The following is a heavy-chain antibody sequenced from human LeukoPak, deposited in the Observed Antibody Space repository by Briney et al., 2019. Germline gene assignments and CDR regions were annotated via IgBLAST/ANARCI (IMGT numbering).Heavy chain of an antibody. CDR1: GFTFSIYS. CDR2: ISSSSSYI. V-gene: IGHV3-21*01. Sequence: GGSLRLSCAASGFTFSIYSMNWVRQAPGKGLEWVSSISSSSSYIYYADSVKGRFTISRDNAKNSLYLQMNSLRAEDTAVYYCARDRGGNSGGKNDLDIWGQGTVVTVSS. J-gene: IGHJ3*02. CDR3: ARDRGGNSGGKNDLDI. D-gene: IGHD4-23*01.